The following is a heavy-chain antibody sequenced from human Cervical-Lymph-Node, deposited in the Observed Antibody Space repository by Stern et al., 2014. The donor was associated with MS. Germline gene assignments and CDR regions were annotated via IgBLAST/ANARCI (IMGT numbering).Heavy chain of an antibody. J-gene: IGHJ4*02. CDR2: IWYDGSNK. CDR1: GFTFSSYG. Sequence: VQLLESGGGVVQPGRSLRLSCAASGFTFSSYGMHWVRQAPAKGLEWVAVIWYDGSNKYYDDSVKGRFTISRDNSKNTLYLQMNSLRAEDTAVYYCAREPTDYGVDYWGQGTLVTVSS. D-gene: IGHD4-17*01. CDR3: AREPTDYGVDY. V-gene: IGHV3-33*01.